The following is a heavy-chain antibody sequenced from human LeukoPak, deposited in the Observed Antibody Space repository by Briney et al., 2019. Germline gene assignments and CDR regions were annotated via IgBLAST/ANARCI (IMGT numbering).Heavy chain of an antibody. D-gene: IGHD4-17*01. CDR2: IYYSGST. V-gene: IGHV4-30-4*08. Sequence: SETLSLTCTVSGGSISSGDYYWSWIRQPPGKGLEWIGYIYYSGSTYYNPSLKSRVTISVDTSKNQFSLKLSSVTAADTAVYYCARVGRGLRVRSFDYSGQGTLVTVSS. CDR3: ARVGRGLRVRSFDY. CDR1: GGSISSGDYY. J-gene: IGHJ4*02.